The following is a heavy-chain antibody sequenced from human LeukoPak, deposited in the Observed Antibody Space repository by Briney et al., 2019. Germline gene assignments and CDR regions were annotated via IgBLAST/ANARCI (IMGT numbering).Heavy chain of an antibody. CDR3: ARDVGEYCSSTNCYASHY. CDR2: INPKRGDT. J-gene: IGHJ4*02. CDR1: GYTFTGYY. D-gene: IGHD2-2*01. V-gene: IGHV1-2*02. Sequence: ASVKVSCKASGYTFTGYYMHWVRQAPGQGLEWMGWINPKRGDTNYAQKFQGGVTMTRDTSITTAYMELSSLRSDDTAVYYCARDVGEYCSSTNCYASHYWGQGTLVTVSS.